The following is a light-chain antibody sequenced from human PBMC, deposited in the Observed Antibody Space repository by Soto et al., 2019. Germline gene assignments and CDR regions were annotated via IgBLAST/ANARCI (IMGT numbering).Light chain of an antibody. CDR3: QQYYSYPRT. CDR2: AAS. CDR1: QGISSY. J-gene: IGKJ1*01. Sequence: IQMTQSPSSLSSSVGDRVTITCRASQGISSYLAWYQQKPGKAPKLLIYAASTLQSGVPSRFSGSGSGTDFTLTISCLQSEDFATYYCQQYYSYPRTFGQGTKVDNK. V-gene: IGKV1-8*01.